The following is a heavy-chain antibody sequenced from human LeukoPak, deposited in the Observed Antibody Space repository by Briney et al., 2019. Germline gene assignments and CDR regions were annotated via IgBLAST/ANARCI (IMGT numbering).Heavy chain of an antibody. J-gene: IGHJ3*02. D-gene: IGHD3-22*01. Sequence: GGSLRLSCAASGFTFSSYAMHWVRQAPGKGLEWVAVISYDGSNKYYADSVKGRFTISRDNSKNTLYLQMNSLRAEDTAVYYCARSNYDSSGYRSGYSHGYAFDIWGQGTMVTASS. CDR2: ISYDGSNK. CDR1: GFTFSSYA. V-gene: IGHV3-30-3*01. CDR3: ARSNYDSSGYRSGYSHGYAFDI.